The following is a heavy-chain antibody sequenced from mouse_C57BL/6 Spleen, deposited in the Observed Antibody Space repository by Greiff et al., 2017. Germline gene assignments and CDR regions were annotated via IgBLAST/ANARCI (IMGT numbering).Heavy chain of an antibody. CDR2: IWRGGST. Sequence: VQLQESGPGLVQPSQSLSITCTVSGFSLTSYGVHWVRQSPGKGLEWLGVIWRGGSTDYNAAFMSRLSITKDNSKSQVFFKMNSLQADDTAIYYCAKKTPVVGNWYVDVWGTGTTVTVSS. CDR3: AKKTPVVGNWYVDV. CDR1: GFSLTSYG. V-gene: IGHV2-5*01. J-gene: IGHJ1*03. D-gene: IGHD1-1*01.